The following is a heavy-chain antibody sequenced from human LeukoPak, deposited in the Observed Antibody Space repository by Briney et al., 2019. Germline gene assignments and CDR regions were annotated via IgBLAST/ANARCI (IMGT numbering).Heavy chain of an antibody. CDR1: GGTFSSYA. CDR2: IIPILGIA. J-gene: IGHJ6*02. V-gene: IGHV1-69*04. Sequence: SVKVSCKASGGTFSSYAISWVRQAPGQGLEWMGRIIPILGIANYAQKFQGRVTITADKSTSTAYMELSSLRSEDTAVYYCARGADTAMLDAYYYGMDVWGQGTTVTVSS. D-gene: IGHD5-18*01. CDR3: ARGADTAMLDAYYYGMDV.